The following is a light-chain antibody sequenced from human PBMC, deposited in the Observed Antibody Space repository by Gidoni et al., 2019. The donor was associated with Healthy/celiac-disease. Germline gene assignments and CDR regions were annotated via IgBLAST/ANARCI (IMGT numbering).Light chain of an antibody. J-gene: IGLJ3*02. CDR3: AAWDDSLNGLV. CDR2: SNN. V-gene: IGLV1-44*01. Sequence: QSVLTQPPSASGTPGQRVTISCSGSSSNIGSNTVNWYQPLPGTAPNLLTYSNNQRPSGVPDRFSGSKSGTSASLAISGLQAEDEADYYCAAWDDSLNGLVFGGGTKLTVL. CDR1: SSNIGSNT.